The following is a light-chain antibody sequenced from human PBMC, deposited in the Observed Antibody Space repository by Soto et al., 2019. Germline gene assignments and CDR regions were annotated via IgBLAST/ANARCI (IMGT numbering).Light chain of an antibody. J-gene: IGLJ2*01. CDR1: RSNIGAGYD. CDR3: QSYDSSLSNVV. CDR2: ANS. V-gene: IGLV1-40*01. Sequence: QPVVTQPPSVSGAPGQRVTISCTGSRSNIGAGYDVHWYQQLPGTAPKLLIYANSQGPSGVPDRFSGSKSGTSASLAITGLQAEDEADYYCQSYDSSLSNVVFGGGTKLTVL.